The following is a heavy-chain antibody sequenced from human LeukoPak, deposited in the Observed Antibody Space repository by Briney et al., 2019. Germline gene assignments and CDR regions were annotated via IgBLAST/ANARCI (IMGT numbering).Heavy chain of an antibody. CDR3: AREYYYDSSGYYPPHAFDI. CDR1: GGSISTYY. D-gene: IGHD3-22*01. J-gene: IGHJ3*02. CDR2: IYYSGST. Sequence: PSETLSLTCTVSGGSISTYYWSWIRQPPGKGLEWIGNIYYSGSTNYNPSLKSRVTISVDTSKKQFSLKLSSVTAADTAVYYCAREYYYDSSGYYPPHAFDIWGQGTMVTVSS. V-gene: IGHV4-59*01.